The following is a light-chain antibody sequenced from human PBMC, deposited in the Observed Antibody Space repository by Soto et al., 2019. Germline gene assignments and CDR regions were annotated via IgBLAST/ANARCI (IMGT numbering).Light chain of an antibody. CDR2: AAS. V-gene: IGKV1-9*01. J-gene: IGKJ4*01. CDR1: QGVTNY. Sequence: DIQLTQSPSFLSAFVRDRVTITCRASQGVTNYLVWYQQKPGRAPKLLISAASTLQSGVPSRFSGSVSGTEVTLTISSLQPEDFGTYYCQQVKAYPITFGGGNKVEIK. CDR3: QQVKAYPIT.